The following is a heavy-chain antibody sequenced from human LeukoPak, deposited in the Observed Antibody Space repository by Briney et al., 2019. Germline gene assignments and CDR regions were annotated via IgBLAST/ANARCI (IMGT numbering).Heavy chain of an antibody. CDR2: IKQDGSEK. J-gene: IGHJ4*02. CDR1: GFTFSSYW. Sequence: PGGSLRLSCAASGFTFSSYWMSWVRQAPGKGLEWVAHIKQDGSEKYYVDSVKGRFTISRDNAKNSLYLQMNSLRAEDTAVYYCARSYRRWDQRFDYWGQGTLVTVSS. CDR3: ARSYRRWDQRFDY. D-gene: IGHD1-26*01. V-gene: IGHV3-7*01.